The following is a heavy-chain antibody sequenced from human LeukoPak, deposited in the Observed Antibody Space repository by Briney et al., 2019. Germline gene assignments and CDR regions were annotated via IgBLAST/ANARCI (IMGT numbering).Heavy chain of an antibody. J-gene: IGHJ4*02. Sequence: ASVKVSCKASGYTFTSYDINWVRQATGQGLEWMGWMNPNSGNTGYAQKFQGRVTITRNTSISTAYMELSSLRSEDTAVYYCATDCCQAAAGTDWGQGTLVTVSS. CDR1: GYTFTSYD. V-gene: IGHV1-8*03. CDR2: MNPNSGNT. CDR3: ATDCCQAAAGTD. D-gene: IGHD6-13*01.